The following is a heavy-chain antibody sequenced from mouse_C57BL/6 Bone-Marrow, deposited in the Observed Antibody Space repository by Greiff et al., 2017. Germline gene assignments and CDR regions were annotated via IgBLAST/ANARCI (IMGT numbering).Heavy chain of an antibody. D-gene: IGHD2-4*01. CDR2: ISSGGSYT. J-gene: IGHJ3*01. V-gene: IGHV5-6*01. CDR3: ARRDYDWCAY. CDR1: GFTFSSYG. Sequence: EVQGVEPGGDLVKPGGSLKLSCAASGFTFSSYGMSWVRQTPDKRLEWVATISSGGSYTYYPDSVKGRFTISRDNANNTRYLQMSRLKSEYTAMYYCARRDYDWCAYWGQGTLVTVSA.